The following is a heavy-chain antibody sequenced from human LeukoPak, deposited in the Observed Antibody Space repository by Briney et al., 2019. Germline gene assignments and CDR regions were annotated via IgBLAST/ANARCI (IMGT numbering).Heavy chain of an antibody. CDR2: INHSGST. V-gene: IGHV4-34*01. Sequence: SETLSLTCAVYGGSFSGHYWSWIRQPPGKGLEWIGEINHSGSTNYNPSLKSRVTISVDTSKNQFSLKLSSVTAADTAVYYCARGVGSSSEIDYWGQGTLVTVSS. D-gene: IGHD6-6*01. J-gene: IGHJ4*02. CDR3: ARGVGSSSEIDY. CDR1: GGSFSGHY.